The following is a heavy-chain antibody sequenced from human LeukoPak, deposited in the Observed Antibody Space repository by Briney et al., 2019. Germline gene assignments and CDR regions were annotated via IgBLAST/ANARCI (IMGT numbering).Heavy chain of an antibody. CDR1: GGSISSYY. V-gene: IGHV4-4*07. CDR3: AGGRQTDYYDSSGGPYFDY. CDR2: IYTSGST. Sequence: SETLSLTCTVSGGSISSYYWSWIRQPAGKGLEWIGRIYTSGSTNYNPSLKSRVTMSVDTSKNQFSLKLSSVTAADTAVYYCAGGRQTDYYDSSGGPYFDYWGQGTLVTVSS. J-gene: IGHJ4*02. D-gene: IGHD3-22*01.